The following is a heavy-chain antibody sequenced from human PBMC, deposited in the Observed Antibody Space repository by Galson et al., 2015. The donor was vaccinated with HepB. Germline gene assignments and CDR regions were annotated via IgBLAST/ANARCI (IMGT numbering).Heavy chain of an antibody. Sequence: SLRLSCAASGFTFNSYDMHWVRQAPGEGLEWVAVISYDANNKYYTDSVKSRFTISRDNSKNTLYLQMNSLRGDDTAVYYCAKGGVVRGVVITSGMDVWGQGTTVTVSS. CDR1: GFTFNSYD. V-gene: IGHV3-30*18. CDR3: AKGGVVRGVVITSGMDV. J-gene: IGHJ6*02. CDR2: ISYDANNK. D-gene: IGHD3-10*01.